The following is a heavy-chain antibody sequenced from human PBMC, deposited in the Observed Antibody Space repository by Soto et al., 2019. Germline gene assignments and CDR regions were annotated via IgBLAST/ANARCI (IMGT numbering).Heavy chain of an antibody. CDR1: GGSVSSGGYY. CDR2: IHYSGST. J-gene: IGHJ5*02. D-gene: IGHD6-13*01. Sequence: KASETLSLTCNVSGGSVSSGGYYWSWIRQHPGKGLEWIGYIHYSGSTYYNPSLKSRVTMSIDTSKNLFSLNLSSVTAADTAVYYCARAGGAGSGHDWFDPGGQGTLVTVSS. V-gene: IGHV4-31*03. CDR3: ARAGGAGSGHDWFDP.